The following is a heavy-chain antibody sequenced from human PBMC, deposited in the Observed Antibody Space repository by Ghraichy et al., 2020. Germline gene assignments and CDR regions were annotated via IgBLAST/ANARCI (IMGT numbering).Heavy chain of an antibody. CDR3: ARRNRGFDY. V-gene: IGHV4-39*01. D-gene: IGHD3-10*01. J-gene: IGHJ4*02. CDR1: GDSISSNDYY. Sequence: SETLSLTCTVTGDSISSNDYYWGWIRQPPGKGLEWIGTISFSGTTYYNPTLKSRVTLSVDTSKNQFSLKLISVIAADTAVYFCARRNRGFDYWGQGALVTVSS. CDR2: ISFSGTT.